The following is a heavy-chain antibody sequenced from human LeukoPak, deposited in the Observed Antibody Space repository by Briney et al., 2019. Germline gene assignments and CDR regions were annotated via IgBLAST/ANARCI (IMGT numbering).Heavy chain of an antibody. Sequence: ASVKVSCKASGYTFTSYGISWVRQAPGQGLEWMGWISAYNGNTNYAQKLQGRVTMTTDTSTSTAYMELRSLRSDDTAVYYCARAGGRRYFDWLLFVPFDYWGKGTLVTVSS. D-gene: IGHD3-9*01. CDR1: GYTFTSYG. J-gene: IGHJ4*02. V-gene: IGHV1-18*01. CDR2: ISAYNGNT. CDR3: ARAGGRRYFDWLLFVPFDY.